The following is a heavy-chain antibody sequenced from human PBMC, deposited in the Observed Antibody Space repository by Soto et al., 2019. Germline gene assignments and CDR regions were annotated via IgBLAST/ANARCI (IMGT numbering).Heavy chain of an antibody. CDR1: VGSISSRKW. CDR3: AGVPVDTAEDYYYSGMDV. CDR2: IYHSGST. Sequence: PSETLSLTCAVSVGSISSRKWWRCVRQPPGKGLEWIGEIYHSGSTNYNPSLKSRVTISVDKSKNQFSLKLSSVTAADTAVYYCAGVPVDTAEDYYYSGMDVSGQGTTVTVSS. V-gene: IGHV4-4*02. J-gene: IGHJ6*02. D-gene: IGHD5-18*01.